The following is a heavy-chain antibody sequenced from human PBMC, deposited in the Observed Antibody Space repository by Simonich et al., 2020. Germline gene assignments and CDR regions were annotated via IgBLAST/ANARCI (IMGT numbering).Heavy chain of an antibody. CDR2: INPNSGGT. V-gene: IGHV1-2*07. CDR3: ARGRYSSSSWYYFDY. Sequence: QVQLVQSGAEVKKPGASVKVSCKASGYTFTGYYRHWVRQAPGQGLGWLGWINPNSGGTNYAHKFQGRVTMTRDTSISTAYMELSRLRSEDTAVYYCARGRYSSSSWYYFDYWGQGTLVTVSS. D-gene: IGHD6-13*01. CDR1: GYTFTGYY. J-gene: IGHJ4*02.